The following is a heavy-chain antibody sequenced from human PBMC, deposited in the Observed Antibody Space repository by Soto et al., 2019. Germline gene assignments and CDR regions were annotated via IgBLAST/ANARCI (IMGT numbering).Heavy chain of an antibody. D-gene: IGHD4-17*01. CDR1: GFNFRSYS. CDR2: LSSSDINI. Sequence: EVQLVESGGGLIQPGGSLRLSCLASGFNFRSYSMNWVRQAPGKGLEWISYLSSSDINIYYADSVRGRFTISRDIAKNSLHLQMNSLRAEDTAVYYCARDYGDYVPRNDDWGQGTLVTVSS. V-gene: IGHV3-48*01. CDR3: ARDYGDYVPRNDD. J-gene: IGHJ4*02.